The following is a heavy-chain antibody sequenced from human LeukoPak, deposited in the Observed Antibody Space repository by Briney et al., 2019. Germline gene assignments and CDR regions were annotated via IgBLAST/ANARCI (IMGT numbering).Heavy chain of an antibody. V-gene: IGHV3-21*01. CDR1: GFTFSSYT. CDR2: ISSSSSYI. J-gene: IGHJ4*02. Sequence: GGSLRLSCAASGFTFSSYTMNWVRQAPGKGLEWVSSISSSSSYISYADSVKGRFTISRDNAKNSLSLQMNSLRAEDTAVYYCARVSDCSSTSCYSYAAHLDYWGQGTLVTVSS. D-gene: IGHD2-2*01. CDR3: ARVSDCSSTSCYSYAAHLDY.